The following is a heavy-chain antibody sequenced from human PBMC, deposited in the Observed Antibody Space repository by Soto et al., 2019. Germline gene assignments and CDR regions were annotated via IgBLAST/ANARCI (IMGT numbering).Heavy chain of an antibody. CDR1: GFTFSSYA. CDR2: ISGSGGST. V-gene: IGHV3-23*01. D-gene: IGHD6-19*01. CDR3: AKGAVADSSGDYYFDY. Sequence: GGSLRLSCAASGFTFSSYAMSWVRQAPGKGLEWVSAISGSGGSTYYADSVKGRFTISRDNSKNTLYLQMNSLRAEDTAVYYCAKGAVADSSGDYYFDYWGQGTLVTVSS. J-gene: IGHJ4*02.